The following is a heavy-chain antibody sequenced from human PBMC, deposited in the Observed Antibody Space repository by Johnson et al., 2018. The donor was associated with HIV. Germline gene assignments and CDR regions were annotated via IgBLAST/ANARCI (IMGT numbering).Heavy chain of an antibody. D-gene: IGHD5-18*01. J-gene: IGHJ3*02. Sequence: QVLLVESGGGLVQPGGSLRLSCAASGFTFSSYAMSWVRQAPGKGLEWVAFIRYDGSNKYYADSVKGRFTISRDNSNNILYLQMNSLRAEDTAVYYCARPTHSYGYAFDIWGQGTMVTVSS. CDR3: ARPTHSYGYAFDI. V-gene: IGHV3-33*08. CDR2: IRYDGSNK. CDR1: GFTFSSYA.